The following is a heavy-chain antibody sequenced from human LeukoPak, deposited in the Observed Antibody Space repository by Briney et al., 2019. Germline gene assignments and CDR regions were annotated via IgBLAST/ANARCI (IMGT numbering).Heavy chain of an antibody. CDR2: IDQDGSEK. Sequence: GGSLRLFCAASGFTFTSYWVSWVRQAPGKGLEWVANIDQDGSEKNYVDSVKGRFTISRDNAKKSLHLQLNSLRAEDTAVYYCARDQVGIFDYWGQGTLVTVSS. J-gene: IGHJ4*02. CDR3: ARDQVGIFDY. V-gene: IGHV3-7*01. D-gene: IGHD1-26*01. CDR1: GFTFTSYW.